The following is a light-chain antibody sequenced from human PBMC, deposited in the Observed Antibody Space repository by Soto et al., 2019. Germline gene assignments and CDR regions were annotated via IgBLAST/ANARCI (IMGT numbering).Light chain of an antibody. J-gene: IGLJ3*02. Sequence: QSALTQPRSVSGSPGQSVTMSCTGTNGDIGNYNFVSWFQQHPGKAPKVMIYDVSKRPSGVPDRFSASKSGNTASLTISGLQAEDEADYYCCSYADSHTWVFGGGTKLTVL. CDR1: NGDIGNYNF. V-gene: IGLV2-11*01. CDR3: CSYADSHTWV. CDR2: DVS.